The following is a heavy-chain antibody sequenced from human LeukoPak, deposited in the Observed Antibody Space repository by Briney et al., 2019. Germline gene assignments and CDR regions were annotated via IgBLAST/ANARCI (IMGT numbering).Heavy chain of an antibody. CDR3: ARFGVLDDAFDI. D-gene: IGHD3-10*01. CDR1: GLTFSSYA. J-gene: IGHJ3*02. V-gene: IGHV3-23*01. CDR2: ISCSGGST. Sequence: GGSLSLSRAASGLTFSSYAMSWVRHPPGKGLKWVSSISCSGGSTYYADPVKGRFTISRDNSKNTLYLQMNSLRAEDTAVYYWARFGVLDDAFDIWGQGTMVTVSS.